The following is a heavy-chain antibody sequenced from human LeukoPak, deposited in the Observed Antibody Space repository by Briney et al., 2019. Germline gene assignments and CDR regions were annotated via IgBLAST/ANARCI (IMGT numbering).Heavy chain of an antibody. D-gene: IGHD3-22*01. Sequence: PSETLSLTCAVYGGSYGGSFSGYYWSWIRQPPGKGLEWIGEINHSGSTNYNPSLKSRVTISVDTSKNQCSLKLSSVTAADTAVYYCARHRAYDSSGYKRWFDPWGQGTLVTVSS. J-gene: IGHJ5*02. CDR1: GGSYGGSFSGYY. CDR2: INHSGST. CDR3: ARHRAYDSSGYKRWFDP. V-gene: IGHV4-34*01.